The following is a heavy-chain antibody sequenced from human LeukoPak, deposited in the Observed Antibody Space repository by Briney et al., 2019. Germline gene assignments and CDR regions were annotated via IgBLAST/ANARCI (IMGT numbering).Heavy chain of an antibody. D-gene: IGHD4-17*01. V-gene: IGHV4-31*11. CDR1: GGSFSGYY. CDR2: IYYSGDT. Sequence: SETLSLTCAVYGGSFSGYYWSWIRQHPGKGLEWIGYIYYSGDTYYNPSLRSRVSISLDTSKDQFSLKLSSVTAADTAMYYCARDYGNNWFDPWGQGTLVTVSA. J-gene: IGHJ5*02. CDR3: ARDYGNNWFDP.